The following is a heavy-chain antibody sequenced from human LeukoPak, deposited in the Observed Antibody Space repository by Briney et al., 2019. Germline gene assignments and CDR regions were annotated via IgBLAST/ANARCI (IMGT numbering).Heavy chain of an antibody. V-gene: IGHV4-59*01. D-gene: IGHD6-13*01. CDR1: GGSISSYY. Sequence: SETLSLTCAVSGGSISSYYWSWIRPPPGKGLEWIGYIYYSGTTNYNPSLKSRVTISVDTSKNQFSLKLSSVTAADTAVYYCARGVYIAAAQYGYWGQGTLVTVSS. J-gene: IGHJ4*02. CDR2: IYYSGTT. CDR3: ARGVYIAAAQYGY.